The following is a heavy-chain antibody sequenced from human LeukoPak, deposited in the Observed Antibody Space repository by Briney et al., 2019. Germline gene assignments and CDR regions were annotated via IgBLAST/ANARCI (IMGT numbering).Heavy chain of an antibody. CDR2: MNPNSGNT. CDR1: GYTFTSYD. Sequence: GASVKVSCKASGYTFTSYDINWVRQATGQGLEWMGLMNPNSGNTGYAQKFQGRVTITRNTSISTAYMELSSLRSEDTAVYYCARGWSWGVVILTRPGAFDIWGQGTMVTVSS. CDR3: ARGWSWGVVILTRPGAFDI. J-gene: IGHJ3*02. V-gene: IGHV1-8*03. D-gene: IGHD3-3*01.